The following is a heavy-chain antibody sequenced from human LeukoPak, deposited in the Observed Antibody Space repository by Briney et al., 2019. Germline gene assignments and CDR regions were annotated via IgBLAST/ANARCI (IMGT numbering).Heavy chain of an antibody. CDR2: IYSGGST. CDR3: VGGFTRSSSSSYY. Sequence: GGSLRLSCAASGFTFSSYGMSWVRQAPGKGLEWVSVIYSGGSTYYADSVKGRFTISRDNSKNTLYLQMNSLRAEDTAVYYCVGGFTRSSSSSYYWGQGTLVTVSS. CDR1: GFTFSSYG. J-gene: IGHJ4*02. V-gene: IGHV3-53*01. D-gene: IGHD6-6*01.